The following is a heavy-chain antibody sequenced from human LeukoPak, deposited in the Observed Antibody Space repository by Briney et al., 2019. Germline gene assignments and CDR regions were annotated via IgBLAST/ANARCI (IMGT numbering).Heavy chain of an antibody. CDR2: IYYSGST. CDR1: GGSISSSSYY. V-gene: IGHV4-39*01. Sequence: SETLSLTCTVSGGSISSSSYYWGWIRQPPGKGLEWVGSIYYSGSTYYNPSLKSRVTISVDTSKTQFSLKLSSVTAADTAVYYCARHILSITIFGVVGLGFDPWGQGTLVTVSS. J-gene: IGHJ5*02. D-gene: IGHD3-3*01. CDR3: ARHILSITIFGVVGLGFDP.